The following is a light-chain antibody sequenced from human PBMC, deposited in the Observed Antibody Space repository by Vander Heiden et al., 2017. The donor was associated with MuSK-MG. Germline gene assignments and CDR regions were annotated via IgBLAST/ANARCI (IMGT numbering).Light chain of an antibody. V-gene: IGLV1-40*03. CDR2: GNT. CDR3: PSNAISLSGPV. CDR1: SSNIGAGYD. Sequence: QGQRVTISCTGTSSNIGAGYDVHWYQQFPGAAPKRLIYGNTNRPSGVPDRVSGSKSGAAASLPITALPAVDAADYSCPSNAISLSGPVFGGGTKLTVL. J-gene: IGLJ2*01.